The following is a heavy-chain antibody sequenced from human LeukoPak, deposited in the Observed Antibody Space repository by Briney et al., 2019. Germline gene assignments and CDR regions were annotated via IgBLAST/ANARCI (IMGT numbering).Heavy chain of an antibody. CDR1: GFTFSGSA. D-gene: IGHD2-2*01. CDR2: IRSKANSYAT. CDR3: TRTKGYCSSTSYYQIDY. V-gene: IGHV3-73*01. Sequence: GGSLRLSCAASGFTFSGSAMHWVRQASGKGLEWVGRIRSKANSYATAYAASVKGRFTISRDDSKNTAYLQMNSLKTEDTAVYYCTRTKGYCSSTSYYQIDYWGQGTLVTVSS. J-gene: IGHJ4*02.